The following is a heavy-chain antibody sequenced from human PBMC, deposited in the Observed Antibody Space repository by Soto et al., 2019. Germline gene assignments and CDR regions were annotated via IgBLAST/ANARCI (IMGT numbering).Heavy chain of an antibody. Sequence: QVQLVQSGAEVKKPGSSVKVSCKASGGTFSSYAISWVRQAPGQGLEWMGGIIPIFGTADYAQKFQGRVTITAGESTTTPYMELSSLKSEDTAVYYCAVTMTNYYYYGMDVWGQGPTVTSP. CDR3: AVTMTNYYYYGMDV. V-gene: IGHV1-69*12. J-gene: IGHJ6*02. D-gene: IGHD3-22*01. CDR2: IIPIFGTA. CDR1: GGTFSSYA.